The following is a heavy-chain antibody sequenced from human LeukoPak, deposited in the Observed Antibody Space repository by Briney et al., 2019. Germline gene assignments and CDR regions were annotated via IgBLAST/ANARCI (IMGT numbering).Heavy chain of an antibody. J-gene: IGHJ4*02. D-gene: IGHD5-18*01. V-gene: IGHV1-69-2*01. CDR1: GYTFTDYY. CDR3: ATALVPDVDTAMVPRFSDY. CDR2: VDPEDGET. Sequence: ASVKVSCKVSGYTFTDYYMHWVPQAPGKGLEWMGLVDPEDGETIYAEKFQGRVTITADTSTDTAYMELSSLRSEDTAVYYCATALVPDVDTAMVPRFSDYWGQGTLVTVSS.